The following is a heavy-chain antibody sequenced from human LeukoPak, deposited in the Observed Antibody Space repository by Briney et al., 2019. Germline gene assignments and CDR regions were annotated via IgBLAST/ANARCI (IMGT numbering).Heavy chain of an antibody. Sequence: PSETLSLTCAVYGGSFSGYYWSWIRQPPGKGLEWIGSIYHSGSTYYNPSLKSRVTISVDTSKNQFSLKLSSVTAADTAVYYCARAGRDDYVWGSYRHPDAFDIWGQGTMVTVSS. CDR2: IYHSGST. CDR3: ARAGRDDYVWGSYRHPDAFDI. V-gene: IGHV4-34*01. J-gene: IGHJ3*02. CDR1: GGSFSGYY. D-gene: IGHD3-16*02.